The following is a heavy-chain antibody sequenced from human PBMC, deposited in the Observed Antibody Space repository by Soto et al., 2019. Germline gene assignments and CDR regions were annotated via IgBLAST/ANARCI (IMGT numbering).Heavy chain of an antibody. V-gene: IGHV3-30*04. CDR1: GFTFSKCA. J-gene: IGHJ4*02. D-gene: IGHD2-2*01. CDR3: AKDGSGGPADYYCDY. Sequence: QVQLVESGGGVVQPGRSLRLSCAASGFTFSKCAMHWVRQAPGKGLEWVTVISNDGRDKKYTDSVKGRFTISRDNSKNTLYLQMNSLRAEDTAVYYCAKDGSGGPADYYCDYWGQGTLVTVSS. CDR2: ISNDGRDK.